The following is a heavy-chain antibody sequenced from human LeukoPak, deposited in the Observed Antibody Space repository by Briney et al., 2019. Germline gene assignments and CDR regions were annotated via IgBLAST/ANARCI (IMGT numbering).Heavy chain of an antibody. CDR2: IYYSGST. J-gene: IGHJ6*03. Sequence: SETLSLTCTVSGGSISSYYWSWIRQPPGKGLEWIGYIYYSGSTNYNPSLKSRVTISVDTSKNQFSLKLSSVTAADTAVYYCARGGLDDYYYYYYMDVWGKGTTVTVSS. D-gene: IGHD3-16*01. CDR3: ARGGLDDYYYYYYMDV. CDR1: GGSISSYY. V-gene: IGHV4-59*12.